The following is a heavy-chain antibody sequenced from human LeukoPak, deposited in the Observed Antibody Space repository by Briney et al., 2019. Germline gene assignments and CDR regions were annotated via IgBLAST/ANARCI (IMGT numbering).Heavy chain of an antibody. J-gene: IGHJ5*02. D-gene: IGHD6-19*01. V-gene: IGHV3-23*01. Sequence: GGSLRLSCAASGFTLSSYAMSWVRQAPGKGLEWVPAISGSGGSTYYADSVKGRFTISRDNSKNTLYLQMNSLRAEDTAVYYCAKDQQWLVRGRGATNWFDPWGQGTLVTVSS. CDR2: ISGSGGST. CDR1: GFTLSSYA. CDR3: AKDQQWLVRGRGATNWFDP.